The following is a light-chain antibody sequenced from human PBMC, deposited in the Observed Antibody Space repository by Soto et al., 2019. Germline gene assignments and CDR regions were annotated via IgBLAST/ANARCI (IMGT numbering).Light chain of an antibody. CDR2: EVN. J-gene: IGLJ1*01. V-gene: IGLV2-14*01. CDR1: SNDIGIYNY. Sequence: QSALTQPASVSGSPGQSISISCTGTSNDIGIYNYVSWYQQYPGKAPKLMIYEVNNRLSGVSNRFSGSKSGNTASLTISGLQAEDEADYYCSSYACGDSFVFGTGTKVTVL. CDR3: SSYACGDSFV.